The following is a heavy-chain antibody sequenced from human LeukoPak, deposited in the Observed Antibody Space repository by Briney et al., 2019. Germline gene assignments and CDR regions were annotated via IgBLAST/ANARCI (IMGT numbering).Heavy chain of an antibody. CDR1: GFTFSSYA. D-gene: IGHD4-11*01. J-gene: IGHJ4*02. CDR3: AKAPVTKGGVDY. Sequence: GGSLTLSCAASGFTFSSYAMSWVRQAPAKGLEWVSAISGSVGSTYYADSVKGRFTISRDNSKNTLYLQMNSLRAEDTAVYYCAKAPVTKGGVDYWGQGTLVTVSS. CDR2: ISGSVGST. V-gene: IGHV3-23*01.